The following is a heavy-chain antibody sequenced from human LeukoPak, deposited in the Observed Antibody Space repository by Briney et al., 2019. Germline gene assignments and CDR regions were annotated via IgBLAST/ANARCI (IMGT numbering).Heavy chain of an antibody. Sequence: GASVKASCKASGYTFTSYDINWVRQATGQGLEWMGWMNPNSGNTGYAQKFQGRVTMTRNTSISTAYMELSSLRSEDTAVYYCAKASFGSYYSNGFDIWGQGTMVTVSS. D-gene: IGHD1-26*01. CDR2: MNPNSGNT. J-gene: IGHJ3*02. CDR3: AKASFGSYYSNGFDI. CDR1: GYTFTSYD. V-gene: IGHV1-8*01.